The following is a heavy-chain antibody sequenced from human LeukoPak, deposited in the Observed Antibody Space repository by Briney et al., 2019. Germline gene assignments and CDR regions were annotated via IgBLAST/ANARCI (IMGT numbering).Heavy chain of an antibody. D-gene: IGHD3-22*01. J-gene: IGHJ4*02. V-gene: IGHV3-48*04. CDR1: GFTFSSYS. CDR2: ITGSSSTI. CDR3: ARGYYDSSGYLTGWRD. Sequence: GGSLRLSCTASGFTFSSYSMNWVRQAPGKGLEWVSYITGSSSTIFYADSVKGRFTISRDNAKSSLYLQMNSLRSEDTAVYYCARGYYDSSGYLTGWRDWGQGTLVTVSS.